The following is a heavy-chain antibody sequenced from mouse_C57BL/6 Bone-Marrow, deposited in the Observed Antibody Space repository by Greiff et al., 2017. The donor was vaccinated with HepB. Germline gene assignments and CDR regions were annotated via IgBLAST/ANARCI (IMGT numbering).Heavy chain of an antibody. V-gene: IGHV5-4*03. CDR2: ISDGGSYT. D-gene: IGHD1-1*01. CDR1: GFTFSSYA. J-gene: IGHJ4*01. CDR3: ARGGITTVVPLDY. Sequence: EVNLVESGGGLVKPGGSLKLSCAASGFTFSSYAMSWVRQTPEKRLEWVATISDGGSYTYYPDNVKGRFTISRDNAKNNLYLQMSHLKSEDTAMYYCARGGITTVVPLDYWGQGTSVTVSS.